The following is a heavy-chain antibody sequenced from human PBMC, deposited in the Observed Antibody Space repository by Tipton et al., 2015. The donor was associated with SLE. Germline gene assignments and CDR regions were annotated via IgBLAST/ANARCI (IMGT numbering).Heavy chain of an antibody. J-gene: IGHJ6*03. CDR1: GGSFSGYY. Sequence: TLSLTCDVNGGSFSGYYWSWSRQSPGKGLEWIGEVNHLGTIYYNASLKSRVTISIDTSKSHFSLKLSSVTAADTAVYYCARHPSSFDYYYYYYMDVWGKGTTVTVSS. CDR2: VNHLGTI. CDR3: ARHPSSFDYYYYYYMDV. V-gene: IGHV4-34*01.